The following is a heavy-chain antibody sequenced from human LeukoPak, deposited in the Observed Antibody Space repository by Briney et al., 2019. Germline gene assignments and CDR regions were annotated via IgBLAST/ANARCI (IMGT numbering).Heavy chain of an antibody. D-gene: IGHD4-17*01. CDR1: GFTFSDYY. Sequence: GGSLRLSCAASGFTFSDYYMSWIRQAPGKGLEWVSYISSSGSTIYYADSVKGRFTISRDSAKNSLYLQMNSLRAEDTAVYYCASPMTTVTQFDYWGQGTLVTVSS. J-gene: IGHJ4*02. V-gene: IGHV3-11*04. CDR3: ASPMTTVTQFDY. CDR2: ISSSGSTI.